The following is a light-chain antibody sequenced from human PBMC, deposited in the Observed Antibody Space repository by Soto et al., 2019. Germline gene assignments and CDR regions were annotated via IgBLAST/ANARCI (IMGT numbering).Light chain of an antibody. CDR2: DVS. Sequence: QSALAQPASVSGSPGQSITISCTGTSSDVAAYNYVSWYQHHPGKAPKLVIFDVSNRPSGVANRFSGSKSGNTASLTISGLQAEDEADDYGTSYTSSSTLVGFGGGTKLTV. V-gene: IGLV2-14*03. J-gene: IGLJ2*01. CDR1: SSDVAAYNY. CDR3: TSYTSSSTLVG.